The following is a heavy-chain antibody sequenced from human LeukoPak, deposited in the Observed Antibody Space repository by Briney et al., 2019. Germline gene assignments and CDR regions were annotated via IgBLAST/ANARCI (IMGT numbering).Heavy chain of an antibody. Sequence: GGSLRLSCAASGFTFSLYWMHWVRQTPGKGLVWVSRLNSDGSITTYADSVKGRFTISRDNAKNTLYLQMNSLRVEDTALYYCVREYCGGDCYTDFWGQGTLVTVSS. V-gene: IGHV3-74*01. CDR1: GFTFSLYW. CDR2: LNSDGSIT. J-gene: IGHJ4*02. CDR3: VREYCGGDCYTDF. D-gene: IGHD2-21*02.